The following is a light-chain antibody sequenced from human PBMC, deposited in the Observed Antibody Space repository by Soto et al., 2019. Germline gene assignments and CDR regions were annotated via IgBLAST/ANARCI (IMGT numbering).Light chain of an antibody. CDR2: AAS. V-gene: IGKV3D-7*01. J-gene: IGKJ4*01. Sequence: EIVITQSAATLSVXXXXXXRRSXGASQSVRSSYLAWYQQTPGQTPRLLIYAASSRATGIPDRFSGSGSGTDFTLTISSLQPEDFAVYYCQQDYNLPPITFGGGTKVDIK. CDR3: QQDYNLPPIT. CDR1: QSVRSSY.